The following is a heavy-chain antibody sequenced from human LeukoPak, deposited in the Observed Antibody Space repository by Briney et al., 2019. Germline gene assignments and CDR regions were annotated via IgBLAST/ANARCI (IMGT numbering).Heavy chain of an antibody. J-gene: IGHJ4*02. Sequence: GEPLKSSCKASGYRFTCKWIGWVPQMPGKGLGWMGITDAGDSENTYTPSCQGQVTISADKSLSTAYLQWNSLEASDPAMDYFASPTTVGLSWDHWGQGTLVTVSS. V-gene: IGHV5-51*01. CDR3: ASPTTVGLSWDH. D-gene: IGHD1-1*01. CDR2: TDAGDSEN. CDR1: GYRFTCKW.